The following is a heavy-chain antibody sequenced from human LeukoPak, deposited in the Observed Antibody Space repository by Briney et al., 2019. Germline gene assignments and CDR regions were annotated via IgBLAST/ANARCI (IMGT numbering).Heavy chain of an antibody. J-gene: IGHJ4*02. CDR3: GGSGWYYFDY. D-gene: IGHD6-19*01. Sequence: TGGSLRLSCAASGFTVSSNYMSWVRQAPGKGLEWVSVIYSGGSTYYADSVKGRFTTSRDNPKNTLYLQMNSLRAEDTAVYYCGGSGWYYFDYWGQGTLVTVSS. CDR1: GFTVSSNY. V-gene: IGHV3-66*01. CDR2: IYSGGST.